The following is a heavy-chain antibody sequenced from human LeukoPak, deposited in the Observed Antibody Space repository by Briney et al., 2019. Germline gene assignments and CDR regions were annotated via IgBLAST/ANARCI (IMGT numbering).Heavy chain of an antibody. J-gene: IGHJ1*01. D-gene: IGHD3-9*01. CDR1: XXTFSSYW. CDR3: ARVKDTNDDITFQH. V-gene: IGHV3-7*01. CDR2: IKQDGSQK. Sequence: GGSLRXSXXXXXXTFSSYWMSWVRQAPGKGLEWVASIKQDGSQKPYVDSVKGRFTISRDNGKNSLDLQMNSLRAEDTAIYFCARVKDTNDDITFQHWGQGTLVSVSS.